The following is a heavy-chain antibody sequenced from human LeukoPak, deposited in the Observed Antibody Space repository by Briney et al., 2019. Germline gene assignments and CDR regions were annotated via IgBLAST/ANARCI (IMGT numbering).Heavy chain of an antibody. V-gene: IGHV4-30-2*01. J-gene: IGHJ4*02. D-gene: IGHD6-6*01. Sequence: SQTLSLTCTVSGGSISSGGYYWSWIRQPPGKGLEWIGYIYHSGSTYYNPSLKSRVTISVDRSKNQFSLKLSSVTAADTAVYYCARWGYSSSSTHFDYWGQGIVVSVSS. CDR1: GGSISSGGYY. CDR3: ARWGYSSSSTHFDY. CDR2: IYHSGST.